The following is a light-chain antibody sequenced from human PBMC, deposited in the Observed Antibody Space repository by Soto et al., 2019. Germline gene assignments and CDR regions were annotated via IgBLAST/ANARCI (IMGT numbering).Light chain of an antibody. CDR1: SSDVGGYNY. CDR2: DVN. J-gene: IGLJ1*01. Sequence: QSVLTQPPSASGSPGQSVTISCTGTSSDVGGYNYVSWYQQHPGKAPKLMIYDVNKRPSGVPDRFSGSKSGNTASLTVSGLQAEDEADYYCRSYVGSNKGVFGTGTKVTVL. V-gene: IGLV2-8*01. CDR3: RSYVGSNKGV.